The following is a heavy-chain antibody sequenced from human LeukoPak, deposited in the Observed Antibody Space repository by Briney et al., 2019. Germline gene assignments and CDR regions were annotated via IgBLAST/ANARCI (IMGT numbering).Heavy chain of an antibody. CDR3: AREGYDFWSGYPPFDY. D-gene: IGHD3-3*01. V-gene: IGHV3-21*01. CDR2: ISSSSSYI. CDR1: GFTFSSYS. Sequence: GGSLRLSCAASGFTFSSYSMNWVRQAPGKGLEWDSSISSSSSYIYYADSVKGRFTISRDNAKNSLYLQMNSLRAEDTAVYYCAREGYDFWSGYPPFDYWGQGTLVTVSS. J-gene: IGHJ4*02.